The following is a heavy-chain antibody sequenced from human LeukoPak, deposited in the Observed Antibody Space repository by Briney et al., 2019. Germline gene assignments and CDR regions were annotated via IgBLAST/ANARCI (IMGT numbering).Heavy chain of an antibody. V-gene: IGHV4-59*08. Sequence: SETLSLTCTVSGGSLSTYYWSWIRQPPGKGLEWIGYIYYSGSTYYNPSLKSRVTISVDTSKNQFSLKLSSVTAADTAVYYCARLYCSSTSCYPGDYWGQGTLVTVSS. CDR3: ARLYCSSTSCYPGDY. D-gene: IGHD2-2*01. J-gene: IGHJ4*02. CDR1: GGSLSTYY. CDR2: IYYSGST.